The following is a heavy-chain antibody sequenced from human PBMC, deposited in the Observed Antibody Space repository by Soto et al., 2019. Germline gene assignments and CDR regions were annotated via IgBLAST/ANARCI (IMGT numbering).Heavy chain of an antibody. D-gene: IGHD6-19*01. CDR2: IIPIFGTA. V-gene: IGHV1-69*06. J-gene: IGHJ5*02. Sequence: SVKVSCKASGGTFSSYAISWVRQAPGQGLEWMGGIIPIFGTANYAQKLQGRVTITADKSTSTAYMELSSLRSEDTAVYYCARQWLVRGGFDPWGQGTLVTVSS. CDR3: ARQWLVRGGFDP. CDR1: GGTFSSYA.